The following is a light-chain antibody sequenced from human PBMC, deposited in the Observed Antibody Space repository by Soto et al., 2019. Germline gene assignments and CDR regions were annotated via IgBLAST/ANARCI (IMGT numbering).Light chain of an antibody. V-gene: IGLV1-47*01. CDR3: AAWDDSLSGSWV. J-gene: IGLJ3*02. CDR2: RNN. CDR1: SSNIGRNY. Sequence: QLVLTQPPSASGTPGQRVTLSCSGSSSNIGRNYLYWYQHLPGTAPKLLIYRNNQRPSGVPDRFSASKSGTSASLAISGLRSEDEADYYCAAWDDSLSGSWVFGGGTKVTVL.